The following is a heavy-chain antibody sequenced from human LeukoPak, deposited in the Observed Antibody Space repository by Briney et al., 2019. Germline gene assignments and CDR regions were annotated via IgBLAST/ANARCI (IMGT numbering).Heavy chain of an antibody. CDR1: GFTFSSYS. D-gene: IGHD1-26*01. Sequence: GSLRLSCAASGFTFSSYSMNWVRQAPGKGLEWVGEINHSGSTNYNPSLKSRVTISVDTSKNQFSLKLSSVTAADTAVYYCALMGGALFDYWGQGTLVTVSS. J-gene: IGHJ4*02. V-gene: IGHV4-34*08. CDR2: INHSGST. CDR3: ALMGGALFDY.